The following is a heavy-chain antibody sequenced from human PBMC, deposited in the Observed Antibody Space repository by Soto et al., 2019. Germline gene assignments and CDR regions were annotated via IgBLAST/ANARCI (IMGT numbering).Heavy chain of an antibody. J-gene: IGHJ6*02. D-gene: IGHD3-10*01. CDR2: IYYSGST. Sequence: ASETLSLTCTVSGGSISSGGYYWSWIRQHPGKGLEWIGYIYYSGSTYYNPSLKSRVTISVDTSKNQFSLKLSSVTAADTAVYYCARLWFGELWNYYYYGMDVWGQGTTVTVSS. CDR3: ARLWFGELWNYYYYGMDV. V-gene: IGHV4-31*03. CDR1: GGSISSGGYY.